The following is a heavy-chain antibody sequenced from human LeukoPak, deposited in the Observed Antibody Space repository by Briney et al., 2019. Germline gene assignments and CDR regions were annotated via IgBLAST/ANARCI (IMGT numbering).Heavy chain of an antibody. CDR2: ISYSETT. V-gene: IGHV4-59*08. D-gene: IGHD3-10*01. Sequence: SETLSLTCSVSGGFSSRFYWSWIRQPPGQGLEWIGYISYSETTSYNPSLKSRVTISADTSRNQFSLKLTSVTAADTAVYYGARSSYSSGSDYWGQGTLVTVSS. J-gene: IGHJ4*02. CDR3: ARSSYSSGSDY. CDR1: GGFSSRFY.